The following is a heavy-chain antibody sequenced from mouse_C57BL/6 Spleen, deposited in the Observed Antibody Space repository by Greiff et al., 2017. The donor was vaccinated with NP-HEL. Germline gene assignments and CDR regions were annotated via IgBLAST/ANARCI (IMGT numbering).Heavy chain of an antibody. CDR1: GFTFSSYG. CDR2: ISSGGSYT. Sequence: EVKLVESGGDLVKPGGSLKLSCAASGFTFSSYGMSWVRQTPDKRLEWVATISSGGSYTYYPDSVKGRFTISRDNAKNTLYLQMSSLKSEDTAMYYCARRLFDYWGHGTTLTVSS. CDR3: ARRLFDY. J-gene: IGHJ2*01. V-gene: IGHV5-6*02.